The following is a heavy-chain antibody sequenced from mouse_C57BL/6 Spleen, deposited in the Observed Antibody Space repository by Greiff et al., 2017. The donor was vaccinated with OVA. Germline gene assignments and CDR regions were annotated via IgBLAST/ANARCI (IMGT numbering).Heavy chain of an antibody. Sequence: QVQLQQPGAELVKPGASVKLSCKASGYTFTSYWMHWVKQRPGQGLEWIGMIHPNSGSTNYNEKFKSKATLTVDKSSSTAYMQLSSLTSEDSAVYYCARTCITTVVPDPYFDYWGQGTTLTVSS. J-gene: IGHJ2*01. CDR3: ARTCITTVVPDPYFDY. V-gene: IGHV1-64*01. CDR2: IHPNSGST. D-gene: IGHD1-1*01. CDR1: GYTFTSYW.